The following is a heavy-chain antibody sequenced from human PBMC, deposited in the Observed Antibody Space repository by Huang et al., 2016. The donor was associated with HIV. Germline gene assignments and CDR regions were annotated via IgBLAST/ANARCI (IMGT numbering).Heavy chain of an antibody. CDR2: INGVNGDT. Sequence: QVQLVQSGAEVKKPGTSVKVSCKTSGYTFSSHALHWLRQAPGQRPEWRGWINGVNGDTKYSQKFQCRVTITSNTSANIGYMELNSLLSEDTAVYYCARDPLDIRRHFDFWGQGSLVTVSS. D-gene: IGHD3-3*01. J-gene: IGHJ4*02. CDR1: GYTFSSHA. CDR3: ARDPLDIRRHFDF. V-gene: IGHV1-3*01.